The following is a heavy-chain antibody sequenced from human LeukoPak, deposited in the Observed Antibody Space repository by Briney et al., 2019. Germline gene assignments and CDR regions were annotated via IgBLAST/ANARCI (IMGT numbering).Heavy chain of an antibody. CDR3: ARGRASWHQNWFDP. CDR2: VNHSGST. J-gene: IGHJ5*02. Sequence: SETLSLTCAVYGGSFSGYYWSWIRQPPGKGLEWIGEVNHSGSTNYNPSLKSRVTISVDTSKNQFSLKLSSVTAADTAVYYCARGRASWHQNWFDPWGQGTLVTVSS. D-gene: IGHD2-2*01. V-gene: IGHV4-34*01. CDR1: GGSFSGYY.